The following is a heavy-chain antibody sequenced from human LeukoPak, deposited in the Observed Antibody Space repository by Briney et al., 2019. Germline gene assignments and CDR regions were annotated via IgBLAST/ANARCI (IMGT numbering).Heavy chain of an antibody. Sequence: SETLSLTCTVSGGSISSYYWSWIRQPPGKGLEWIGYIYYSGSTNYSPSLKSRVTISVDTSKNQFSLKLSSVTAADTAVYYCARDSVDGDYGTHWYFDLWGRGTLVTVSS. D-gene: IGHD4-17*01. V-gene: IGHV4-59*01. J-gene: IGHJ2*01. CDR1: GGSISSYY. CDR2: IYYSGST. CDR3: ARDSVDGDYGTHWYFDL.